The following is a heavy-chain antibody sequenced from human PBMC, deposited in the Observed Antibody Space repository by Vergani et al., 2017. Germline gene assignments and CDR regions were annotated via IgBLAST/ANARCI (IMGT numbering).Heavy chain of an antibody. V-gene: IGHV3-9*01. CDR2: ISWNSGSI. CDR1: GFTFDDYA. CDR3: AKDVRFRVTGTGGNY. J-gene: IGHJ4*02. D-gene: IGHD1-7*01. Sequence: EVQLVESGGGLVQPGRSLRLSCAASGFTFDDYAMHWVRQAPGKGLEWVSGISWNSGSIGYADSVKGRFTISRDNAKNSLYLQMNSLRAEDTAVYYCAKDVRFRVTGTGGNYWGQGTLVTVSS.